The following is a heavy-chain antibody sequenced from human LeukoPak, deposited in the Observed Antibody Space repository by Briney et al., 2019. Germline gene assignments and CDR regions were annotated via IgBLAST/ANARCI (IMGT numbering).Heavy chain of an antibody. D-gene: IGHD6-6*01. CDR1: GYTFTSYG. CDR3: ARVAARTFDY. CDR2: ISAYNGNT. J-gene: IGHJ4*02. V-gene: IGHV1-18*01. Sequence: ASVKVSCKASGYTFTSYGISWVRQAPGQGLEWMGWISAYNGNTNYAQKLQGRVTMTTDTSTSTACMERRSLRSDDTAVYFCARVAARTFDYWGQGTLVTVSS.